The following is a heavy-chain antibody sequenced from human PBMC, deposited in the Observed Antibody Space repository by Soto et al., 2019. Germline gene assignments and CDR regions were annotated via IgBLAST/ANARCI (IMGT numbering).Heavy chain of an antibody. CDR1: GYTFTSYD. CDR3: ARMRSSGYVHYYYYYMDV. Sequence: GASVKVSCKASGYTFTSYDINWVRQATGQGLEWMGWMNPNSGNTGYAQKFQGRVTMTRNTSISTAYMELSSLRSEDTAVYYCARMRSSGYVHYYYYYMDVWGKGTTVTVSS. CDR2: MNPNSGNT. V-gene: IGHV1-8*01. J-gene: IGHJ6*03. D-gene: IGHD5-12*01.